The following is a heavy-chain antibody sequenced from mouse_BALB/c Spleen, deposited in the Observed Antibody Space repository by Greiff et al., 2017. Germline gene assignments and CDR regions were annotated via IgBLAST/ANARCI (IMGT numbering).Heavy chain of an antibody. V-gene: IGHV5-12-2*01. CDR3: ARIPAYYRYFDY. J-gene: IGHJ2*01. Sequence: EVQLQQSGGGLVQPGGSLKLSCAASGFTFSSYTMSWVRQTPEKRLEWVAYISNGGGSTYYPDTVKGRFTISRDNAKNTLYLQMSSLKSEDTAMYYCARIPAYYRYFDYWGQGTTLTVSS. CDR1: GFTFSSYT. CDR2: ISNGGGST. D-gene: IGHD2-14*01.